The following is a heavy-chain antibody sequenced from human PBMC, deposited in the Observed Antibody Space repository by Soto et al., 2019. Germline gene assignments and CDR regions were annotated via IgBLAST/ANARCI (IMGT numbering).Heavy chain of an antibody. V-gene: IGHV3-30-3*01. Sequence: PGGSLRLSCAGSGFSFSNYAIHWVRQAPGKGLEWVALMSSDGSNRQSAGSVKGRFTISRDNAKNSLYLQMNSLRAEDTAVYYCARDYYDSSGYAAFFDYWGQGTLVTVSS. D-gene: IGHD3-22*01. CDR1: GFSFSNYA. CDR2: MSSDGSNR. CDR3: ARDYYDSSGYAAFFDY. J-gene: IGHJ4*02.